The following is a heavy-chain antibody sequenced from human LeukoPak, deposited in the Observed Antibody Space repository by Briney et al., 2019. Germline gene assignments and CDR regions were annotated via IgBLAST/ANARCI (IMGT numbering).Heavy chain of an antibody. J-gene: IGHJ4*02. D-gene: IGHD6-19*01. V-gene: IGHV4-61*02. CDR2: IYPSGST. CDR1: GASRSSGSYY. CDR3: ARDRGDSSGWYSDY. Sequence: SETLSLTCTVSGASRSSGSYYWSWIRQPPGKGLEWIGRIYPSGSTDYNPSLKSRVTISIDTSKNQFSLKQSSVTAADTAVYYCARDRGDSSGWYSDYWGXXTLVTVSS.